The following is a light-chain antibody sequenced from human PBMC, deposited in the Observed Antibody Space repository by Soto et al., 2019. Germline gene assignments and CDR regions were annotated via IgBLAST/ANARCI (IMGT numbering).Light chain of an antibody. CDR2: RNN. CDR3: AAWDDSPSGLV. V-gene: IGLV1-47*01. J-gene: IGLJ2*01. Sequence: QSVLTQPPSASVTPGQRVTISCSGSSSNIGSNYVYWYQQLPGTAPKLLIYRNNQRPSGVPDRFSGSKSGTSASLAISGLRSEDEADYYCAAWDDSPSGLVFGGGTKVTVL. CDR1: SSNIGSNY.